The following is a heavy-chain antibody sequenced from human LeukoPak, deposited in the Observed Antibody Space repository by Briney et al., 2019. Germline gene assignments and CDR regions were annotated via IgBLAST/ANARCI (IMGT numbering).Heavy chain of an antibody. Sequence: SETLSLTCTVSGGSISSANYYWHWIRQPPGKGLEWIGYISYSGSTHYNPSLKSRVTISVDKSKNQFSLKLSSVTAADTAVYYCARDLGWVGSFPANNWFDPWGQGTLVTVSS. D-gene: IGHD3-10*01. CDR2: ISYSGST. J-gene: IGHJ5*02. V-gene: IGHV4-30-4*01. CDR3: ARDLGWVGSFPANNWFDP. CDR1: GGSISSANYY.